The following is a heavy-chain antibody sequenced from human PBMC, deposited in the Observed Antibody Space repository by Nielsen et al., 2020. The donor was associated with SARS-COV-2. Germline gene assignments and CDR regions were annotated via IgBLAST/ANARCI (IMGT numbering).Heavy chain of an antibody. D-gene: IGHD6-19*01. V-gene: IGHV3-20*01. CDR1: GFTFDDYG. Sequence: GGPLRLSCAASGFTFDDYGMSWVRQAPGKGLEWVSGINWNGGSTGYADSVKGRFTISRDNAKNSLYLQMNSLRAEDTALYHCARDSSGWYVDYYYGMDVWGQGTTVTVSS. CDR3: ARDSSGWYVDYYYGMDV. CDR2: INWNGGST. J-gene: IGHJ6*02.